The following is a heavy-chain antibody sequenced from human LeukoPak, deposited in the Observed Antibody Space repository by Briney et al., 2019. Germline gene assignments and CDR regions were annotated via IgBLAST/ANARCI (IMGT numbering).Heavy chain of an antibody. J-gene: IGHJ4*02. Sequence: PGGSLRLSCTASGFIFSSYGMHWVRQAPGKGLEWGALIWYDGRIKNYADSVKGRFTISRDNSKNTLYLQMNSLRAEDTAVYCCAKDSPRLPDYWGQGTLVTVSS. V-gene: IGHV3-33*06. CDR3: AKDSPRLPDY. CDR1: GFIFSSYG. CDR2: IWYDGRIK. D-gene: IGHD3-16*01.